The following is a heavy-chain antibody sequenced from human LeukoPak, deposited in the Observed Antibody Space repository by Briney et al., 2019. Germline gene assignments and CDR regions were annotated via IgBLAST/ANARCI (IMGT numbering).Heavy chain of an antibody. D-gene: IGHD3-22*01. Sequence: ASVKVSCKASGYTFTSYGISWVRQAPGQGLEWMGWISAYNGNTNYAQKLQGRVTMTTDTSTSTAYMELRSLRSDDTAVYCCARGHVSRRYYDSSDYLDWFDPWGQGTLVTVSS. CDR1: GYTFTSYG. CDR2: ISAYNGNT. J-gene: IGHJ5*02. CDR3: ARGHVSRRYYDSSDYLDWFDP. V-gene: IGHV1-18*01.